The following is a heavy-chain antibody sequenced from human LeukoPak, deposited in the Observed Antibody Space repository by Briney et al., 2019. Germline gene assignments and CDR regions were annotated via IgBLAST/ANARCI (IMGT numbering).Heavy chain of an antibody. Sequence: GGSLRLSCAASGFTFSTYALSWVRQAPGKGLEWVSAISGRGGSTYYADSVEGRFTISRDNSKNTLYLQMNSLRAEDTAVYYCAKEWSAHDAFDIWGQGTMVSVSS. CDR3: AKEWSAHDAFDI. J-gene: IGHJ3*02. V-gene: IGHV3-23*01. D-gene: IGHD3-3*01. CDR2: ISGRGGST. CDR1: GFTFSTYA.